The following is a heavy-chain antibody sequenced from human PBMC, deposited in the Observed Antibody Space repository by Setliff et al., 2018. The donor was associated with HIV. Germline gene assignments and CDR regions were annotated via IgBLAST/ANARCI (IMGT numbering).Heavy chain of an antibody. Sequence: SETLSLTCSVSGGSINSDNYWGWIRQAPGKGLEWTGSIYYSGTTYYNPSLRGRVTISVDRSRNQFSLTLNSVTAADTATYYCASRGIVVVTMSMPDEFFVHWGHGTLVTVSS. CDR3: ASRGIVVVTMSMPDEFFVH. V-gene: IGHV4-39*01. J-gene: IGHJ1*01. CDR2: IYYSGTT. D-gene: IGHD2-21*02. CDR1: GGSINSDNY.